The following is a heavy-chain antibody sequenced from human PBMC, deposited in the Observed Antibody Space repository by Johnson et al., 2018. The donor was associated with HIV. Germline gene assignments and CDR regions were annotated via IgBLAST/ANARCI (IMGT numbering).Heavy chain of an antibody. J-gene: IGHJ3*02. CDR1: GFTVSSNY. CDR2: IYSGGST. D-gene: IGHD1-26*01. CDR3: ARGGGSLPDAFDI. V-gene: IGHV3-66*01. Sequence: VQLVESGGGLVQPGGSLRLSCAASGFTVSSNYMSWVRQAPGKGLEWVSVIYSGGSTYYADSVKGRFTISRDNSKNTLYLQMNSLRAEDTAVYYCARGGGSLPDAFDIWGQGTMVTVSS.